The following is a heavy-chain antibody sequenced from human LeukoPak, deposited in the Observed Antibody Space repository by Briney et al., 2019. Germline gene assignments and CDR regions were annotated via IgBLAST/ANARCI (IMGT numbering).Heavy chain of an antibody. D-gene: IGHD3-10*01. Sequence: SETLSLTCAVYGGSFSGYYWSWIRQPPGKGLEWIGEINHSGSTNYNPSLKSRVTISVDTSKNQFSLKLSSVTAAATAVYYCARRSITMVRGVIRPNWFDPWGQGTLVTVSS. J-gene: IGHJ5*02. CDR3: ARRSITMVRGVIRPNWFDP. V-gene: IGHV4-34*01. CDR1: GGSFSGYY. CDR2: INHSGST.